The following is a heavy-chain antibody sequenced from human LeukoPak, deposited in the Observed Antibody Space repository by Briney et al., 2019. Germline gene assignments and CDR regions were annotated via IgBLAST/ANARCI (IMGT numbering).Heavy chain of an antibody. CDR3: ARVRVFYYYYYYMDV. D-gene: IGHD3-16*01. V-gene: IGHV4-39*01. CDR1: GGSISSSSYY. Sequence: SETLSLTCTVSGGSISSSSYYWGWIRQPPGKGLEWIGSIYYSGSTYYNPSLKSRVTISVDTSKNQFSLKLSSVTAADTAVYYCARVRVFYYYYYYMDVWGKGTTVTVSS. CDR2: IYYSGST. J-gene: IGHJ6*03.